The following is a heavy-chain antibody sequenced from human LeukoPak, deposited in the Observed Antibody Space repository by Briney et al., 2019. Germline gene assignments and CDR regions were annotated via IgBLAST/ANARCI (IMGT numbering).Heavy chain of an antibody. V-gene: IGHV4-34*01. Sequence: SETLSLTCAVYGGSFSGYYWSWIRQPPGKGLEWIGESNHSGSTNYNPSLKSRVTISVDTSKKQFSLKLSSVTAADTAVYYCARGQLLPGYFDYWGQGTLITVSS. CDR2: SNHSGST. J-gene: IGHJ4*02. D-gene: IGHD2-15*01. CDR1: GGSFSGYY. CDR3: ARGQLLPGYFDY.